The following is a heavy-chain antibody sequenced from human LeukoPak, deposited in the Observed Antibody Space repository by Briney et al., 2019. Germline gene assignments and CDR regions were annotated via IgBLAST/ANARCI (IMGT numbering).Heavy chain of an antibody. CDR3: ARGRTYDFWSGYCDY. Sequence: SETLSLTCAVYGGSFSGYYWSWIRQPPGKGLEWIGEINHSGSTNYNPSLKSRVTISVDTSKNQFSLKLSSVTAADTAVYYCARGRTYDFWSGYCDYWGQGTLVTVSS. CDR2: INHSGST. V-gene: IGHV4-34*01. D-gene: IGHD3-3*01. CDR1: GGSFSGYY. J-gene: IGHJ4*02.